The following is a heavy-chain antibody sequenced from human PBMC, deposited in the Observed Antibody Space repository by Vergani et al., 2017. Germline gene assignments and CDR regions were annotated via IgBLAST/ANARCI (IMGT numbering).Heavy chain of an antibody. D-gene: IGHD3-22*01. CDR2: IIPIFGTA. Sequence: QVQLVQSGAEVKKPGSSVKVSCKASGGTFSSYAISWVRQAPGQGLEWMGRIIPIFGTANYAQKFQGRVTITADESTRTAYMGLSSLRSEDTAVYYCARDLIYYDGGDPWGQGTLVTVSS. CDR1: GGTFSSYA. J-gene: IGHJ5*02. V-gene: IGHV1-69*18. CDR3: ARDLIYYDGGDP.